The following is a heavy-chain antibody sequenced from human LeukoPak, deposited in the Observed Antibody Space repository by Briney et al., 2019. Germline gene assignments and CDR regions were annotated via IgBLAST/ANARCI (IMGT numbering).Heavy chain of an antibody. J-gene: IGHJ3*02. D-gene: IGHD1-14*01. V-gene: IGHV3-21*01. CDR3: ARGGDYSGTAFDI. CDR2: ISSSSSYI. Sequence: PGGSLRLSCAASGFTFSSYSMNWVRQAPGKGLEWVSSISSSSSYIYYADSVKGRFTISRDNAKNSLYLQMSRLRAEDTAVYFCARGGDYSGTAFDIWGQGTMVTVSS. CDR1: GFTFSSYS.